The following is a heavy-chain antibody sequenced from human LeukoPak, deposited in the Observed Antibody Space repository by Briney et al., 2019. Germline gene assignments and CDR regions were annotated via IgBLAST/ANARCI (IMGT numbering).Heavy chain of an antibody. CDR3: ARGRGYSYGLKFYYFDY. Sequence: SETLSLTCAVCGGSFSGYYWSWIRRPPGKGLVGIGEINHSGSTNYNPSFKSRVIISVDTSKNQFSLKLSSVTAADTAVYYCARGRGYSYGLKFYYFDYWGQGTLVTVSS. J-gene: IGHJ4*02. CDR1: GGSFSGYY. D-gene: IGHD5-18*01. CDR2: INHSGST. V-gene: IGHV4-34*01.